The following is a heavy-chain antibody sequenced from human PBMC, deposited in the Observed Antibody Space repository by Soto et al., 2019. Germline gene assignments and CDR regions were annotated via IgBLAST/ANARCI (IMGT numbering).Heavy chain of an antibody. J-gene: IGHJ3*01. D-gene: IGHD1-7*01. Sequence: SETLSLTCAVYGGSFSGYYWSWIRQPPGKGLEWIGEINHSGSTNYNPSLKSRVTISVDTSKNQFSLKLSYVTAADTAVYYCARVSTNWNYLDAFDVWGQGKMVTVSS. CDR3: ARVSTNWNYLDAFDV. CDR1: GGSFSGYY. V-gene: IGHV4-34*01. CDR2: INHSGST.